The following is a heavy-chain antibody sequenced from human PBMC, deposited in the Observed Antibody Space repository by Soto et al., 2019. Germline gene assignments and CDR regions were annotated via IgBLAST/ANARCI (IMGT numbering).Heavy chain of an antibody. CDR2: ISYDGSNK. J-gene: IGHJ4*02. Sequence: QVQLVESGGGVVQPGRSLRLSCAASGFTFSSYGMHWVRQAPGKGLEWVAVISYDGSNKYYADSVKGRFTISRDNSKNTLYLQMNSLRAEDTAVYYCAKDLELEPNYFDYWGQGTLVTVSS. CDR1: GFTFSSYG. D-gene: IGHD1-1*01. CDR3: AKDLELEPNYFDY. V-gene: IGHV3-30*18.